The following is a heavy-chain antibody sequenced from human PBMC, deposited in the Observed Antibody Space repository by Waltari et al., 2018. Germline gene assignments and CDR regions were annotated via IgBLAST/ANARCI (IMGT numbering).Heavy chain of an antibody. CDR3: ARYGEAGTPWYFDL. CDR1: GGSISSYY. J-gene: IGHJ2*01. Sequence: QVQLQESGPGLVEPSETLSLTCTVSGGSISSYYWSWIRQPPGKGLEWIGYIYYSGSTNYNPSLKSRVTISVDTSKNQFTLRLSSVTAADTAVYYCARYGEAGTPWYFDLWGRGTLVTVSS. D-gene: IGHD6-19*01. CDR2: IYYSGST. V-gene: IGHV4-59*12.